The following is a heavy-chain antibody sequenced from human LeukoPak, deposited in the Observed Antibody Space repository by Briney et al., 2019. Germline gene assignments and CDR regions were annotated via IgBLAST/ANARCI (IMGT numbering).Heavy chain of an antibody. CDR1: GYTFTTYG. J-gene: IGHJ4*02. Sequence: ASVKVSCKASGYTFTTYGISWVRQAPGQGLEWMGWISAYNGNTNYAQKLQGRVTMTTDSYTSTAYMELRSLRSDDTAVYYCAREGGTYYYDSSGYYFDYWGQGTLVTVSS. V-gene: IGHV1-18*01. CDR3: AREGGTYYYDSSGYYFDY. D-gene: IGHD3-22*01. CDR2: ISAYNGNT.